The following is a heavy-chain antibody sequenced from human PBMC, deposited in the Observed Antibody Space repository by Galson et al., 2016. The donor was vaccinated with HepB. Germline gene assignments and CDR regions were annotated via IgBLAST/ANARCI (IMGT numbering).Heavy chain of an antibody. Sequence: SLRLSCAASGFTFDDFAMHWVRQAPGKGLEWVSGISCNGGIISYADSVKGRFTIARDSANNSLYLQMNSLRAEDTALHYCAKWAGTYDDSYFGMDVWGQGTTVTVSS. D-gene: IGHD3-10*01. V-gene: IGHV3-9*01. J-gene: IGHJ6*02. CDR2: ISCNGGII. CDR3: AKWAGTYDDSYFGMDV. CDR1: GFTFDDFA.